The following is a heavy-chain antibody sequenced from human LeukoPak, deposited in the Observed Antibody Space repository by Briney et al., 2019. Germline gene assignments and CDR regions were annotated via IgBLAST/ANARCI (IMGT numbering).Heavy chain of an antibody. J-gene: IGHJ5*02. V-gene: IGHV4-4*02. CDR1: GGSISSSNW. Sequence: KASETLSLTCAVSGGSISSSNWWSWVRQPPGKGLEWIGEIYHSGSTNYNPSLKSRVTISVDTSKNQFSLKLSSVTAADTAVYYCARGVDSIPGHVSFDPWGQGPLVTVSS. CDR3: ARGVDSIPGHVSFDP. D-gene: IGHD2-21*01. CDR2: IYHSGST.